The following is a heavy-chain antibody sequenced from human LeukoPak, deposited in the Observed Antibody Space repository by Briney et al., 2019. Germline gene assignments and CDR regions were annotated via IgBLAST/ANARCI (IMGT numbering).Heavy chain of an antibody. CDR1: GFTFSSYA. CDR2: ISYDGSNK. V-gene: IGHV3-30*04. Sequence: GGSLRLSCPASGFTFSSYAMHWVRQAPGKGLEWVAVISYDGSNKYYADSVKGRFTISRDNSKNTLFLQMNSLRAEDRAVYYCAKDSLRTVPKASFDYWGQGTLVTVSS. J-gene: IGHJ4*02. CDR3: AKDSLRTVPKASFDY. D-gene: IGHD2-2*01.